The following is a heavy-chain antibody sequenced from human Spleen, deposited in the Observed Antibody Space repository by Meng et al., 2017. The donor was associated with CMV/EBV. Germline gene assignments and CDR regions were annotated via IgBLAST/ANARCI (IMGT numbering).Heavy chain of an antibody. Sequence: SLKISCAASGFTFDDYAMHWVRQAPGKGLEWVSGISWNSGSIGYADSVKGRFTISRDNAKNSLYLQMNSLRAEDTALYHCARVMGVATSDYYYGMDVWGQGTTVTVSS. CDR3: ARVMGVATSDYYYGMDV. CDR1: GFTFDDYA. D-gene: IGHD5-12*01. V-gene: IGHV3-9*01. J-gene: IGHJ6*02. CDR2: ISWNSGSI.